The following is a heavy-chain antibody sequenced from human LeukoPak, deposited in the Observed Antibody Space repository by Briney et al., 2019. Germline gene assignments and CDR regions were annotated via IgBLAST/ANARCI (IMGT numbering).Heavy chain of an antibody. D-gene: IGHD6-19*01. V-gene: IGHV3-9*01. J-gene: IGHJ4*02. CDR3: AKDASSTGAVAAAGDY. CDR2: FSWNSGSI. CDR1: VFTFDDYA. Sequence: GRSLRLSCAASVFTFDDYAIHWVRQAPGKGLEWVSGFSWNSGSIGYADSVKRRFTISRDKAKHSLYRQMNSMRAEDPALYYCAKDASSTGAVAAAGDYWGQGTLVTVSS.